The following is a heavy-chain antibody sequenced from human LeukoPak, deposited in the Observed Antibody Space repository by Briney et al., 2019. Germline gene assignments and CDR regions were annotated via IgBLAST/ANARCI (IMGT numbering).Heavy chain of an antibody. J-gene: IGHJ6*03. V-gene: IGHV3-30*02. CDR1: GFTFSNCG. CDR3: AKVPYGSGSYYYYYYMDV. CDR2: IRYDGSLK. Sequence: GGSLRLSCAASGFTFSNCGMHWVRQAPGKGLEWVTFIRYDGSLKYYADSVKGRFTISRDNSKNTLYLQMNSLRAEDTAVYYCAKVPYGSGSYYYYYYMDVWGKGTTVTISS. D-gene: IGHD3-10*01.